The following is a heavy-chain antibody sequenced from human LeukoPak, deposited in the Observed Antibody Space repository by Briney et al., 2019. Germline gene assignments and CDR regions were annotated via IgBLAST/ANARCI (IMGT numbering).Heavy chain of an antibody. CDR3: AREIVVVPAADLNNYYYYYGMDV. Sequence: KTSETLSLTCTVSGGSISSSSYYWGWIRQPPGKGLEWIGSIYYSGSTYYNPSLKSRVTISVDTSKNQFSLKLSSVTAADTAVYYCAREIVVVPAADLNNYYYYYGMDVWGQGTTVTVSS. V-gene: IGHV4-39*07. CDR1: GGSISSSSYY. CDR2: IYYSGST. J-gene: IGHJ6*02. D-gene: IGHD2-2*01.